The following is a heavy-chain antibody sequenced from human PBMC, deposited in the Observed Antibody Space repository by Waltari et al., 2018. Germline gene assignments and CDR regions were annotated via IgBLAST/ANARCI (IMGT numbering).Heavy chain of an antibody. V-gene: IGHV1-69*01. CDR3: ARDVTLVRGRGMDV. CDR1: GGTLTNYA. CDR2: ITPVFGTT. D-gene: IGHD3-10*01. Sequence: QMQLVQSGPEVKKPGSSVKVSCRASGGTLTNYAINWVRQAPGQGLEWMGGITPVFGTTNYAQKFQGRVTITADESMITAYLELGSLRPEDTAVYYCARDVTLVRGRGMDVWGQGTTVSVSS. J-gene: IGHJ6*02.